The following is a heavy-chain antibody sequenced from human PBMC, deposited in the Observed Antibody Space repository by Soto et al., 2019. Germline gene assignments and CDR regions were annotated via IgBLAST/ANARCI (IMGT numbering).Heavy chain of an antibody. CDR3: ARQEDYDFWSGYSCY. Sequence: SETLSLTCTVSCGSISSSSYYWGWIRQPPGKGLEWIGSIYYSGSTYYNPSLKSRVTISVDTSKNQFSLELSSVTAADTAVYYCARQEDYDFWSGYSCYWGQGTLVTVSS. D-gene: IGHD3-3*01. V-gene: IGHV4-39*01. J-gene: IGHJ4*02. CDR1: CGSISSSSYY. CDR2: IYYSGST.